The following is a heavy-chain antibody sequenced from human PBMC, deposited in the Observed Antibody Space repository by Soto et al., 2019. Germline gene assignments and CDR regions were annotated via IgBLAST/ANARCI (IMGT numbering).Heavy chain of an antibody. CDR2: TYYRSKWYN. Sequence: PSQTLSLTCATSGDSVSSNSAAWNWIRQSPSRGLEWLGRTYYRSKWYNDYAVSVKSRITINPDTSKNQFSLQLNSVTPEDTAVYYCAQSLAVADSQGAFDIWGQGTMVTVSS. CDR3: AQSLAVADSQGAFDI. CDR1: GDSVSSNSAA. D-gene: IGHD6-19*01. V-gene: IGHV6-1*01. J-gene: IGHJ3*02.